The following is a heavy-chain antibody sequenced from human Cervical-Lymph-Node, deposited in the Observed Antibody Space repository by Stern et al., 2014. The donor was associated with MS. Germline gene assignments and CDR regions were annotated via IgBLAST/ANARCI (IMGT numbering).Heavy chain of an antibody. CDR2: IIPIFGTA. Sequence: VHLVESGAEVKKPGSSVKVSCKASGGTFSSYAISWVRQAPGQGLEWMGGIIPIFGTANYAQKFKGRVTITADESTSTAYMELSSLRSEDTAVYYCAREGQQLPTNGMDVWGQGTTVTVSS. D-gene: IGHD6-13*01. V-gene: IGHV1-69*01. CDR3: AREGQQLPTNGMDV. J-gene: IGHJ6*02. CDR1: GGTFSSYA.